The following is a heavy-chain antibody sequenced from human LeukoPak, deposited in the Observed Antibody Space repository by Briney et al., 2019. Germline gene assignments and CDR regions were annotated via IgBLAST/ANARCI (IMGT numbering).Heavy chain of an antibody. CDR1: GYSISSAYY. Sequence: SETLSLTCAVSGYSISSAYYWGWIRQSPGKGLEWIGIINHRGTTFYSPPLTSRVTLSVDTSKNQFSLKLTSVIAADTAVYYCASLPFSSGYYNWFEPWGQGTLVTVSS. J-gene: IGHJ5*02. D-gene: IGHD3-3*01. CDR3: ASLPFSSGYYNWFEP. V-gene: IGHV4-38-2*01. CDR2: INHRGTT.